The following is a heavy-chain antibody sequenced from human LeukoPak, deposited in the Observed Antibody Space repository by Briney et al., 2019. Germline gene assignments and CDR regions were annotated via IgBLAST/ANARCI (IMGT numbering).Heavy chain of an antibody. V-gene: IGHV3-30*18. Sequence: GGSLRLSCAASGFLFSSYGMHWVRQAPGKGLEWVAVISYDGSNSYYADSVKGRFTISRDNSKNTLYMQMNSLRAEDTAVYYCAKGMRSGGATPSDFWGQGTLVTVSS. J-gene: IGHJ4*02. CDR1: GFLFSSYG. CDR2: ISYDGSNS. D-gene: IGHD1-26*01. CDR3: AKGMRSGGATPSDF.